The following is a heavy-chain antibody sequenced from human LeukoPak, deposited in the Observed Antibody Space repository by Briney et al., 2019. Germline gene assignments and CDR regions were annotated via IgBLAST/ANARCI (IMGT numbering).Heavy chain of an antibody. J-gene: IGHJ4*02. CDR2: ISGGGGSA. CDR3: AKDGTSGWYHY. V-gene: IGHV3-23*01. Sequence: GGSLRLSCAASGFAFHSYCMTWVRQAPGKGLEWISAISGGGGSAYYADSVKGRFTISRDNSKNTLYVQMKRLRVEDTAIYYCAKDGTSGWYHYWGQGTLVTVSS. D-gene: IGHD6-19*01. CDR1: GFAFHSYC.